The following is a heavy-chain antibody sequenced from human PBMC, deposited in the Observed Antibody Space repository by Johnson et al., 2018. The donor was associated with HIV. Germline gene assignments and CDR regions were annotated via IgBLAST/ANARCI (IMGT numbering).Heavy chain of an antibody. CDR3: ARGGKVLWFGEPLDAFDI. V-gene: IGHV3-74*02. D-gene: IGHD3-10*01. CDR1: EFTFSNYD. Sequence: VQLVESGGGVVRPGGSLRLSCAASEFTFSNYDMHWVRQATGKGLEWVSRINSDGSSTSYADSVKGRFTISRDNAKNTLYLQMNSLRAEDTAVFYCARGGKVLWFGEPLDAFDIWGQGTMVTVSS. J-gene: IGHJ3*02. CDR2: INSDGSST.